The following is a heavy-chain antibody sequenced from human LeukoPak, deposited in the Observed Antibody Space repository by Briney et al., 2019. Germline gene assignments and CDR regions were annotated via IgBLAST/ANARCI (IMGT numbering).Heavy chain of an antibody. Sequence: SVKVSCKASGGTSISYIINWVRQAPGQGLEWMGGIIPIFGTADYAQKFQGRVTITADESTSTAYMELSSLRSEDTAVYYCARAYSSNWYYFDSWGQGTLVTVSS. D-gene: IGHD6-19*01. V-gene: IGHV1-69*13. CDR3: ARAYSSNWYYFDS. J-gene: IGHJ4*02. CDR1: GGTSISYI. CDR2: IIPIFGTA.